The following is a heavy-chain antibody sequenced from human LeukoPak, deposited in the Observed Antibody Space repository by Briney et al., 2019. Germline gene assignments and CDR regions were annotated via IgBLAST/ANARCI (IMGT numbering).Heavy chain of an antibody. D-gene: IGHD5-12*01. CDR2: ISYDGSSK. J-gene: IGHJ4*02. V-gene: IGHV3-30*03. CDR1: GFTFINYG. Sequence: GGSLRLSCAASGFTFINYGMHWVRQAPGKGLEWVALISYDGSSKYYADSVKGRIIISRDNSKNIMNLQMNSLRTEDTAVYYCASLVATARIDYWGQGTLVTVSS. CDR3: ASLVATARIDY.